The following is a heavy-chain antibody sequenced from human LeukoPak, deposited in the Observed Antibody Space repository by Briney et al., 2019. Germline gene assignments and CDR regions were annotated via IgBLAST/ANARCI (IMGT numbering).Heavy chain of an antibody. D-gene: IGHD6-6*01. J-gene: IGHJ4*02. CDR1: GFTFSSYA. CDR3: ARERSSSSSFFDY. CDR2: IKQDGSEK. V-gene: IGHV3-7*01. Sequence: GRSLRLSCAASGFTFSSYAMHWVRQAPGKGLEWVANIKQDGSEKYYVDSVKGRFTISRDNAKNSLYLQMNSLRAEDTAVYYCARERSSSSSFFDYWGQGTLVTVSS.